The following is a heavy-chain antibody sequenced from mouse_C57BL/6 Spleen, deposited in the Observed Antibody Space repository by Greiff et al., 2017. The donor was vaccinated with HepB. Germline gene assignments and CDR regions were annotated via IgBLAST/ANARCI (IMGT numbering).Heavy chain of an antibody. CDR1: GFTFSSYG. J-gene: IGHJ3*01. Sequence: EVNVVESGGDLVKPGGSLKLSCAASGFTFSSYGMSWVRQTPDKRLEWVATISSGGSYTYYPDSVKGRFTISRDNAKNTLYLQMSSLKSEDTAMYYCASLAYYSNPAWFAYWGQGTLVTVSA. CDR3: ASLAYYSNPAWFAY. D-gene: IGHD2-5*01. CDR2: ISSGGSYT. V-gene: IGHV5-6*01.